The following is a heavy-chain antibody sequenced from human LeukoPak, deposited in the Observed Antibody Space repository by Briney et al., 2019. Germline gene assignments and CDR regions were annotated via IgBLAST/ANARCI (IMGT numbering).Heavy chain of an antibody. CDR3: AKGYSSGWYTYYFDY. CDR2: IRYDGSNK. V-gene: IGHV3-30*02. D-gene: IGHD6-19*01. J-gene: IGHJ4*02. CDR1: GFTFSSYG. Sequence: GGSLRLSCAASGFTFSSYGMHWVRQAPGKGLEWVAFIRYDGSNKYYADSVKGRFTISRDNSKNTLYLQMNSLRAEDTAVYYCAKGYSSGWYTYYFDYWGQGTLVTVSS.